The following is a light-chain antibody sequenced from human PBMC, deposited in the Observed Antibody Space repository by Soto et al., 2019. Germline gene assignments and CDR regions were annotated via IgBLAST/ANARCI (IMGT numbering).Light chain of an antibody. Sequence: QSVLTQPPSVSGAPGQRVTISCTGSSSNIGAGYDVHWYQQLPGTAPKLLIYGNNNRPSGVPDRFSGSKSATSDSLAITGLQAEDEADYYCQSYDISLSGWVFCGGTKLSVL. CDR3: QSYDISLSGWV. J-gene: IGLJ3*02. CDR1: SSNIGAGYD. V-gene: IGLV1-40*01. CDR2: GNN.